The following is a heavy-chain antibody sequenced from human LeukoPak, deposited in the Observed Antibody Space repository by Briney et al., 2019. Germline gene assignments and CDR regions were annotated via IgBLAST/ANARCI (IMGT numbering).Heavy chain of an antibody. J-gene: IGHJ4*02. CDR2: IWYDGSNK. Sequence: GGSLRLSCAASGFTFSSYGMHWVRQAPGKGLEWVAVIWYDGSNKYYADSVKGRFTISRDNSKNTLYLQMNSLRAEDTAVYYCAREWQRYDILTGGFDYWGQGTLVTVSP. D-gene: IGHD3-9*01. V-gene: IGHV3-33*01. CDR1: GFTFSSYG. CDR3: AREWQRYDILTGGFDY.